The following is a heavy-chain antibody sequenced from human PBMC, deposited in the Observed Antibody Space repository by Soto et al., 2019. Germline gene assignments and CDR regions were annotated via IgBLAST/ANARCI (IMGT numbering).Heavy chain of an antibody. CDR2: ISYDGSNK. CDR3: AKGQKFEYSSSSYRGLGYYYYYMDV. D-gene: IGHD6-6*01. J-gene: IGHJ6*03. Sequence: GGSLRLSCAASGFTFSSYGMHWVRQAPGKGLEWVAVISYDGSNKYYADSVKGRFTISRDNSKNTLYLQMNSLRAEDTAVYYCAKGQKFEYSSSSYRGLGYYYYYMDVWGKGTTVTVSS. V-gene: IGHV3-30*18. CDR1: GFTFSSYG.